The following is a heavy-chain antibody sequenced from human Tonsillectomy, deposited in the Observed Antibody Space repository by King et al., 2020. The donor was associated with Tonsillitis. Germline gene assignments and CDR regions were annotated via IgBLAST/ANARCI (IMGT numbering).Heavy chain of an antibody. J-gene: IGHJ5*02. D-gene: IGHD3-10*01. CDR1: GVSVTSSF. CDR2: VSTFASP. Sequence: QLQESGPGLVKPSETLSLTCTVAGVSVTSSFWGWIRQPAGKGLEWIGHVSTFASPDFNPSLRSRVTLSVDTSKNQFSLQLKSVTAADTAVYYCAREIVRGVFAFGTCFDPWGQGILVTVSS. CDR3: AREIVRGVFAFGTCFDP. V-gene: IGHV4-4*07.